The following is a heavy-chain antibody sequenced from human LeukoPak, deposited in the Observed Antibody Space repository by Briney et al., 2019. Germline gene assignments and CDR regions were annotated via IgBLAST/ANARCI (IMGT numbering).Heavy chain of an antibody. CDR1: AYTFTVYY. D-gene: IGHD6-13*01. Sequence: GASVKVSCKASAYTFTVYYMHMGRQAPGQGRGWMGWINTNSGGTNYAQKFLGRVTMTRDTSISTAYMELSSLRSDDAAVYYCARDMPSSSNWGYYYRMDVWGQGTTVTVSS. V-gene: IGHV1-2*02. CDR3: ARDMPSSSNWGYYYRMDV. CDR2: INTNSGGT. J-gene: IGHJ6*02.